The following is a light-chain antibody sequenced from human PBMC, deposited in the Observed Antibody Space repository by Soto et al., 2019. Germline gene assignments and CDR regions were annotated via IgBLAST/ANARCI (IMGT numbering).Light chain of an antibody. CDR2: GAS. CDR3: QQYGSSPPYT. J-gene: IGKJ2*01. V-gene: IGKV3-20*01. CDR1: QSVSSSY. Sequence: EIVLTQSPGTLSLSPGERATLSCRASQSVSSSYLAWYQQKPGQAPRLLIYGASSRTTVIPDRFSGSGSGTEFTLTISRREPDDFSVYYCQQYGSSPPYTFGQGTKVEIK.